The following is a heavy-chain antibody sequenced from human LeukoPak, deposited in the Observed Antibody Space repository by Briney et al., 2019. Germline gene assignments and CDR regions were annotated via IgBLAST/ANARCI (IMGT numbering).Heavy chain of an antibody. CDR1: GGTFSSYA. V-gene: IGHV1-69*06. CDR2: IIPIFGTA. CDR3: ARESSGWYYFDY. J-gene: IGHJ4*02. D-gene: IGHD6-19*01. Sequence: ASVKVSCKASGGTFSSYAISWVRQAPGQGLEWMGGIIPIFGTANYAQKFQGRVTITADKSTSTAYMELSSLRSEDTAVYYCARESSGWYYFDYWGQGTLVTVSS.